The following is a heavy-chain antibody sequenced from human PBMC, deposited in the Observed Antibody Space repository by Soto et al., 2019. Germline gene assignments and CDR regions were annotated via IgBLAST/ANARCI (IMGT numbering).Heavy chain of an antibody. D-gene: IGHD1-1*01. J-gene: IGHJ6*02. Sequence: GASVKVSCKASGYTFTGYYMHWGRQAPGQGLEWMGWINPNSGGTNYAQKFQGWVTMTRDTSISTAYMELSRLRSDDTAVYYCARGNPAGELEQVGASFYYYYGMDVWGQGTTVTVSS. CDR2: INPNSGGT. V-gene: IGHV1-2*04. CDR1: GYTFTGYY. CDR3: ARGNPAGELEQVGASFYYYYGMDV.